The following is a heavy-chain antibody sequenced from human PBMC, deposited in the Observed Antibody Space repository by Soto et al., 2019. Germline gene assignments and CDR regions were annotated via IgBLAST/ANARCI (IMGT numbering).Heavy chain of an antibody. CDR2: IYSHGRST. CDR1: SGAVSVYY. CDR3: ARWAFGGIVN. D-gene: IGHD1-26*01. J-gene: IGHJ4*02. V-gene: IGHV4-4*07. Sequence: SETLSLTCSVSSGAVSVYYWSWIRQLAGKGLEWIGRIYSHGRSTNYNPSLKSRVTMSVDTSTNQFSLKMRFVTAADPAVYYCARWAFGGIVNWGQGTLVP.